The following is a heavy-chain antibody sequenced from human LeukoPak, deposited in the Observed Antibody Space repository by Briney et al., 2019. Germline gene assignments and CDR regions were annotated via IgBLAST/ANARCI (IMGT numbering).Heavy chain of an antibody. CDR1: GGSISSGRYY. V-gene: IGHV4-61*02. J-gene: IGHJ6*03. D-gene: IGHD2-21*02. CDR3: ARGVVTDDYYMDV. Sequence: PSQTLSLTCTVSGGSISSGRYYWTWIRQPAGQGLEWIGRLYTNDNTNYNPSLESRVSISVDTSKSQFYLQLTSVTAAATAVYFCARGVVTDDYYMDVWGKGTTVIVSS. CDR2: LYTNDNT.